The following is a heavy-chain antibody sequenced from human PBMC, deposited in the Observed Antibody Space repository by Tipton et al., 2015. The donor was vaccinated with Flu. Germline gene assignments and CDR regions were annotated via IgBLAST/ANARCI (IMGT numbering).Heavy chain of an antibody. V-gene: IGHV1-2*06. CDR1: GYSFTDYY. Sequence: QLVQSGAEVREPGASVKVSCKASGYSFTDYYMHWVRQAPGQGLEWMGRINPGSGATDYAQKYLVRVTLTTDTSSGTSYMELHTLRFDDTAVYFCARGAYEVGYWGQGTLVTVSS. CDR3: ARGAYEVGY. J-gene: IGHJ4*02. CDR2: INPGSGAT. D-gene: IGHD5-12*01.